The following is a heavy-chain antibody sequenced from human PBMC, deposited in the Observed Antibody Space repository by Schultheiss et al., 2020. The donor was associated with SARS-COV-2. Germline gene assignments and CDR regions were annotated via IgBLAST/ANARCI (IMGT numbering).Heavy chain of an antibody. V-gene: IGHV4-59*04. Sequence: SETLSLTCAVSGDTISDYFWSWIRQPPGKGLEWIGYIYYSGSNYSNPSLKSRASMSVDTSKRQFSLRLSSVTAADTAVYYCARLAAAAGKYYYGMDVWGQGTTVTSP. CDR3: ARLAAAAGKYYYGMDV. CDR2: IYYSGSN. J-gene: IGHJ6*02. CDR1: GDTISDYF. D-gene: IGHD6-13*01.